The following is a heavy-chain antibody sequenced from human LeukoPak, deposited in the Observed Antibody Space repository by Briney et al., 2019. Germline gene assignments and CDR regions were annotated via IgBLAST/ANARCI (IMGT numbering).Heavy chain of an antibody. CDR3: ARELWPGYGMDV. CDR1: GYTFTSYA. J-gene: IGHJ6*04. D-gene: IGHD3-16*01. Sequence: ASVKVSCKASGYTFTSYAMHWVRQAPGQRGEWMGWINAGNGNTKYSQKFQGRVTITRDTSASTAYMELSSLRSEHTAVYFCARELWPGYGMDVWGKGTTVTVSS. V-gene: IGHV1-3*01. CDR2: INAGNGNT.